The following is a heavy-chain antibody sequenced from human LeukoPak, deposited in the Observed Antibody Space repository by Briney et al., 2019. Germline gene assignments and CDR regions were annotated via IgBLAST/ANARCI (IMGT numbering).Heavy chain of an antibody. Sequence: ASVKVSCKASGYTFTGYYMHWVRQAPGQGLEWMGWINPNSGGTNYAQKFQGRATMTRDTSISTAYMELSRLRSDDTAVYYCASRYSGSYRFDYWGQGTLVTVSS. V-gene: IGHV1-2*02. D-gene: IGHD1-26*01. J-gene: IGHJ4*02. CDR2: INPNSGGT. CDR1: GYTFTGYY. CDR3: ASRYSGSYRFDY.